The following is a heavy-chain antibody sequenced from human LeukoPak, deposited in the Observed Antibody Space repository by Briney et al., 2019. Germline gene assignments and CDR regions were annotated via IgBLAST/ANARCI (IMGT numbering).Heavy chain of an antibody. CDR3: ARVSSYSWYFDL. CDR1: GGSISSYY. V-gene: IGHV4-59*01. D-gene: IGHD1-26*01. J-gene: IGHJ2*01. Sequence: ASETLSLTCTVSGGSISSYYWSWIRQPPGKGLEWIGYIYYGGSTNYNPSLKSRVTISVDTSKNQFSLKLSSVTAADTAVYYCARVSSYSWYFDLWGRGTLVTVSS. CDR2: IYYGGST.